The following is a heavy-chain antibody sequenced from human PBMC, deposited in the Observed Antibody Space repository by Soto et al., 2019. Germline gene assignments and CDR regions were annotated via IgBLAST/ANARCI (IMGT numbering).Heavy chain of an antibody. CDR1: GGSISSSSYY. J-gene: IGHJ5*02. CDR2: IYYSGST. D-gene: IGHD3-16*02. CDR3: ARAEAPGQISYWFDP. V-gene: IGHV4-39*01. Sequence: SETLSLTCTVSGGSISSSSYYWGWIRQPPGKGLEWIGSIYYSGSTYYNPSLKSRVTISVDTSKNQFSLKLSSVTAADTAVYYCARAEAPGQISYWFDPWGQGTLVTVSS.